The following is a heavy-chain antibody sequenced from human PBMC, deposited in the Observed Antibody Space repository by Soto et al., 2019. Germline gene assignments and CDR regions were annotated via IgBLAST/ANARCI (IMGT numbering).Heavy chain of an antibody. Sequence: QAGGSLRLSCAASGFTFSSYAMHWVRQAPGKGLEWVAVISYDGSNKYYADSVKGRFTNSRDNSKNTLYLQMNSLRAEDPAVYYCARDLTGRATTNFVDYWGQGTLVTVSS. V-gene: IGHV3-30-3*01. J-gene: IGHJ4*02. CDR1: GFTFSSYA. CDR3: ARDLTGRATTNFVDY. CDR2: ISYDGSNK. D-gene: IGHD3-9*01.